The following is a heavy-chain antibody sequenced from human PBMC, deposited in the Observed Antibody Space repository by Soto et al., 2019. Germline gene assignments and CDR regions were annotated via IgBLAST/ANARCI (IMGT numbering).Heavy chain of an antibody. Sequence: GGSLRLSCAASGFTFSSYAMSWVRQAPGKGLEWVSAISGSGGSTYYADSVKGRFTISRDNSKNTLYLQMNSLRAEDTAVYYCAKDLMHLNYYDSSGYSNIDYWGQGTLVTVSS. J-gene: IGHJ4*02. CDR1: GFTFSSYA. V-gene: IGHV3-23*01. CDR2: ISGSGGST. CDR3: AKDLMHLNYYDSSGYSNIDY. D-gene: IGHD3-22*01.